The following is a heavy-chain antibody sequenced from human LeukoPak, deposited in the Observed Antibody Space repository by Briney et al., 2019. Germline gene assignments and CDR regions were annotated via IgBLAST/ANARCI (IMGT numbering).Heavy chain of an antibody. Sequence: SETLSLTCTVSGGSISSYYWSWIRQPPGKGLEWIGHIYYSGSTNYNPSLKSRVTISVDTSKNQFSLKLSSVTAADTAVYYCARDKKGGYKGDAFDIWGQGTMVTVSS. CDR2: IYYSGST. CDR3: ARDKKGGYKGDAFDI. J-gene: IGHJ3*02. CDR1: GGSISSYY. V-gene: IGHV4-59*01. D-gene: IGHD5-24*01.